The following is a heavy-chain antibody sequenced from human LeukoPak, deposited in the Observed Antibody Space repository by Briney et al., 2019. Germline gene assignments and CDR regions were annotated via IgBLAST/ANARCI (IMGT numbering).Heavy chain of an antibody. J-gene: IGHJ6*02. Sequence: GGSLRLSCAASGFTFSSYSMNWVRQAPGKGLEWVSYISSSSSTIYYADSVKGRFTISRDNAKNSLYLQMNSLRAEDTAVYYCGRIAINANNGMDVWGQGTTVTVSS. CDR3: GRIAINANNGMDV. D-gene: IGHD1/OR15-1a*01. CDR2: ISSSSSTI. V-gene: IGHV3-48*01. CDR1: GFTFSSYS.